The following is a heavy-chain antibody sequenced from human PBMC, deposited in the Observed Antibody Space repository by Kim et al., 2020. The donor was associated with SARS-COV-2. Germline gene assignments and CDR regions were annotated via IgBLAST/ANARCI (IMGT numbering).Heavy chain of an antibody. J-gene: IGHJ5*02. D-gene: IGHD2-15*01. CDR2: ISSSSSYI. CDR3: ARDPGYCSGGSCS. CDR1: GFTFSSYS. V-gene: IGHV3-21*01. Sequence: GGSLRLSCAASGFTFSSYSMNWVRQAPGKGLEWVSSISSSSSYIYYADSVKGRFTISRDNAKNSLYLQMNSLRVEDTAVYYCARDPGYCSGGSCSWGQGTLVTVSS.